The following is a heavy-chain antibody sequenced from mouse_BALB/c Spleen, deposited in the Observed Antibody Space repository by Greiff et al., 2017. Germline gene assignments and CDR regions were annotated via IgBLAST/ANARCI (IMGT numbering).Heavy chain of an antibody. Sequence: LQESGPELVKPGASVKMSCKASGYTFTSYVMHWVKQKPGQGLEWIGYINPYNDGTKYNEKFKGKATLTSDKSSSTAYMELSSLTSEDSAVYYCASFSSYYFDYWGQGTTLTVSS. V-gene: IGHV1-14*01. J-gene: IGHJ2*01. CDR1: GYTFTSYV. CDR2: INPYNDGT. CDR3: ASFSSYYFDY. D-gene: IGHD1-1*01.